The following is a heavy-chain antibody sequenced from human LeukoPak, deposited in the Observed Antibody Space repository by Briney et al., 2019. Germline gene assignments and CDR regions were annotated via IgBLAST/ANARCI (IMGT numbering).Heavy chain of an antibody. V-gene: IGHV3-48*02. J-gene: IGHJ4*02. CDR3: ARTDLWFGESDKGSFDY. Sequence: GGSLRLSCVGSGFTFNSYRMNWVRQAPGKGLEWLSYISSSSSTIYYADSVKGRFTISRDYAKNSLYLQMNSLRDEDTAVYYCARTDLWFGESDKGSFDYWGQGTLVTVSS. CDR2: ISSSSSTI. D-gene: IGHD3-10*01. CDR1: GFTFNSYR.